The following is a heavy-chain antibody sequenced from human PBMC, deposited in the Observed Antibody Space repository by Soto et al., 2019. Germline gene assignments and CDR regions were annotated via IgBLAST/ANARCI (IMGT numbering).Heavy chain of an antibody. CDR1: GGSFSGCY. J-gene: IGHJ6*02. Sequence: SETLSLTCAVYGGSFSGCYWSWIRQPPGKGLEWIGEINHSGSTNYNPSLKSRVTISVDTSKNQFSLKLSSVTAADTAVYYCAGGYYGSGYYYYGMDVWGQGTTVTVSS. D-gene: IGHD3-10*01. CDR3: AGGYYGSGYYYYGMDV. CDR2: INHSGST. V-gene: IGHV4-34*01.